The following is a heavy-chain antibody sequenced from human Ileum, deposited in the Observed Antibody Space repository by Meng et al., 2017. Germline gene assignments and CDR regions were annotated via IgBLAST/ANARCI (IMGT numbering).Heavy chain of an antibody. D-gene: IGHD2-15*01. CDR2: IIPILNAS. J-gene: IGHJ5*02. CDR3: ARDCSGGGCFDP. V-gene: IGHV1-69*10. CDR1: GCAFSSSA. Sequence: QVQLVQSGAEVKYPGSSVTVSCKASGCAFSSSAIGWLRQAPGRGLEWRGGIIPILNASTYAQNFKGRVTLSADMATTTVYMELSSLTSDDTAVYFCARDCSGGGCFDPWGQGTLVTVSS.